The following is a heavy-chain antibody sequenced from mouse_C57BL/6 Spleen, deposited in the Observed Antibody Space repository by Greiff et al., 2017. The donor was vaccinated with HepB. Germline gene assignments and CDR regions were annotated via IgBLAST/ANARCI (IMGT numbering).Heavy chain of an antibody. V-gene: IGHV1-59*01. Sequence: QVQLQQPGAELVRPGTSVKLSCKASGYTFTSYWMHWVKQRPGQGLEWIGVIDPSDSYTNYNQKFKGKATLTVDTSSSTAYMQLSSLTSEDSAVYYCAREDDYNYFDYWGQGTTLTVSS. CDR3: AREDDYNYFDY. D-gene: IGHD2-4*01. J-gene: IGHJ2*01. CDR2: IDPSDSYT. CDR1: GYTFTSYW.